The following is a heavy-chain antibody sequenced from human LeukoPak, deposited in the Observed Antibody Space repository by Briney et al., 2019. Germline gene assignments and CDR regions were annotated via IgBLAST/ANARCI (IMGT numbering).Heavy chain of an antibody. Sequence: GGSLRLSCAASGFTFSNAWMSWVRQAPGKGLEWVGRIKSKTDGGTTDYAAPVKGRFTISRDDSKNTLYLQMNSLKTEDTAVYYCTTESVIAAAGQIDYWGQGTLVTVSS. V-gene: IGHV3-15*01. CDR1: GFTFSNAW. D-gene: IGHD6-13*01. CDR3: TTESVIAAAGQIDY. J-gene: IGHJ4*02. CDR2: IKSKTDGGTT.